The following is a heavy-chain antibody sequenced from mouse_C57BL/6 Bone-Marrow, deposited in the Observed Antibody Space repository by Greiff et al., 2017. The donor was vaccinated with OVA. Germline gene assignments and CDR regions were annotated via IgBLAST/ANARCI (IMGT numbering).Heavy chain of an antibody. CDR3: ARLGYDYDPWFAD. J-gene: IGHJ3*01. Sequence: VKLVESGAELARPGASVKLSCTASGYTFTSYGISWVKQRTGQGLEWFGEIYPRSGNTYSNEKFQGKATLTADKSSSTAYMELRSLTSVGSAVYFCARLGYDYDPWFADWGKGTLVTVSA. D-gene: IGHD2-4*01. CDR2: IYPRSGNT. V-gene: IGHV1-81*01. CDR1: GYTFTSYG.